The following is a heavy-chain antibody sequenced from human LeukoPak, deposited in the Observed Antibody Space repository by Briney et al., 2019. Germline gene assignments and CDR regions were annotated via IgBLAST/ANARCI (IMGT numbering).Heavy chain of an antibody. CDR3: TTMKNYYDDGHFDY. V-gene: IGHV3-15*01. J-gene: IGHJ4*02. CDR2: IKNKVHGGTT. CDR1: GFTFNNAW. D-gene: IGHD3-16*01. Sequence: GGSLRLSCAASGFTFNNAWMTWVRQAPGKGLEWVGLIKNKVHGGTTESAAPVKDRFTISRDDSKNILFLQMNSLKIEDTAVYYCTTMKNYYDDGHFDYWGRGTLVTVSS.